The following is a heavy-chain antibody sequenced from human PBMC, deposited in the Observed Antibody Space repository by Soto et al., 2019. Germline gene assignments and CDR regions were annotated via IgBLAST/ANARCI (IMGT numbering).Heavy chain of an antibody. J-gene: IGHJ4*02. CDR2: ISVYNGNT. Sequence: QVQLVQSGAEVKKPGASVKVSCKASGYTFSTYGIIWVRQAPGQGLEWMGWISVYNGNTNYAQSLQGRVTMTTDTSTSTAYMELRSLRSDDTAVYYCARDPQLERRREFDYWGQGTLVTVSS. D-gene: IGHD1-1*01. CDR3: ARDPQLERRREFDY. V-gene: IGHV1-18*01. CDR1: GYTFSTYG.